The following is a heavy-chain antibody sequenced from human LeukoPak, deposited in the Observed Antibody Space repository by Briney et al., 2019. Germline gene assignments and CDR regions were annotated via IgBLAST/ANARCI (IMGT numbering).Heavy chain of an antibody. D-gene: IGHD6-13*01. CDR2: IGTAGDT. CDR1: GFTFSSYD. V-gene: IGHV3-13*01. J-gene: IGHJ4*02. Sequence: GGSLRLSCAASGFTFSSYDMHWLRQATGKGLEWVSAIGTAGDTYYPGSVKGRFTISRENAKNSLYLQMNSLRAGDTAVYYCARAVSSSWEFDYWGQGTLVTVSS. CDR3: ARAVSSSWEFDY.